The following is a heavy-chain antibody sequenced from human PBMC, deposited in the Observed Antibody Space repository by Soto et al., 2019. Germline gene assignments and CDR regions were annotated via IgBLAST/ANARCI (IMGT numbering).Heavy chain of an antibody. J-gene: IGHJ4*02. D-gene: IGHD3-10*01. CDR1: GFTFSHYA. CDR2: IWSDGTNE. V-gene: IGHV3-33*01. CDR3: ARDYGAAPWDY. Sequence: QVPLVESGGGVVQPGRSLRLSCAASGFTFSHYAMHWARQAPGKGLEWVAVIWSDGTNENYADSVRGRFTISKDNPKNTLYLQMNSLRAGDTAVYYCARDYGAAPWDYWGQGALVTVSS.